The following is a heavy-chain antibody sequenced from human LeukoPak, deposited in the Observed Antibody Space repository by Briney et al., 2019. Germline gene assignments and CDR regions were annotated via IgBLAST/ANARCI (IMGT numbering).Heavy chain of an antibody. V-gene: IGHV4-34*01. Sequence: SETLSLTCAVYGGSFSCYYWSWIRQPPGKGLEWIGEINHSGSTNYNPSLKSRVTISVDTSKNQFSLKLSSVTAADTAVYYCARGGNVYYGSGSYYNWFDPWGQGTLVTVSS. D-gene: IGHD3-10*01. CDR1: GGSFSCYY. CDR2: INHSGST. J-gene: IGHJ5*02. CDR3: ARGGNVYYGSGSYYNWFDP.